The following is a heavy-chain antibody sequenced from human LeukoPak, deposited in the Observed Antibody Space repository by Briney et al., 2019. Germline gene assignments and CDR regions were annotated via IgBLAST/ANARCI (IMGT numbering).Heavy chain of an antibody. CDR3: ARVSYYDILTGYPISPTFDY. Sequence: SETLSLTCTVSGGSVSSGSYYWTWVPQPPGKGLEWIGYIYYSGSTNYNPSLKSRVTISVDTSKNQFSLKLSSVTAADTAVYYCARVSYYDILTGYPISPTFDYWGQGTLVTVSS. J-gene: IGHJ4*02. D-gene: IGHD3-9*01. CDR1: GGSVSSGSYY. V-gene: IGHV4-61*01. CDR2: IYYSGST.